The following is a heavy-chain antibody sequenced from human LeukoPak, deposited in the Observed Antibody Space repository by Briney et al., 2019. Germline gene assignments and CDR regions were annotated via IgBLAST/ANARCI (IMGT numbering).Heavy chain of an antibody. J-gene: IGHJ4*02. CDR3: TIYDCSCGSCYSFDY. V-gene: IGHV3-21*01. Sequence: GGSLRLSCAASGFTFSSYSMNWVRQAPGKGLEWVSSISSSSSYIYYADSVKGRFTISRDNAKNSLYLQMNSLRAEDTAVYYCTIYDCSCGSCYSFDYWGQGTLVTVSS. D-gene: IGHD2-15*01. CDR2: ISSSSSYI. CDR1: GFTFSSYS.